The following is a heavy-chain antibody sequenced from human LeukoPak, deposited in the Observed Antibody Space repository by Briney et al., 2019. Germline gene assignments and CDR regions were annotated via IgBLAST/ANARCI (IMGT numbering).Heavy chain of an antibody. V-gene: IGHV3-7*01. J-gene: IGHJ4*02. CDR2: IKQDGSEK. Sequence: GGSLRLSCAASGFTFSSYWMSWVRQAPGKGLEWVANIKQDGSEKYYVDSVKGRFTISRDNPKNTLFLQMNSLRTEDTAVYYCANDGGAYNLGDWGQGTLVTVSS. D-gene: IGHD5-12*01. CDR3: ANDGGAYNLGD. CDR1: GFTFSSYW.